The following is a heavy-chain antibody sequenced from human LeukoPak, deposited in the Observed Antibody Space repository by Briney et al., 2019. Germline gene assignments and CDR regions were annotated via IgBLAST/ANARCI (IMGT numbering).Heavy chain of an antibody. J-gene: IGHJ6*02. V-gene: IGHV1-2*02. CDR3: AGVVVAATRPPYYYYGMDV. Sequence: ASVKVSCKASGYTFTGYYMHWVRQAPGQGLEWMGWINPNSGGTNYAQKFQGRVTMTRDTSISTAYMELSRLRSDDTAVYYCAGVVVAATRPPYYYYGMDVWGQGTTVTVSS. CDR2: INPNSGGT. D-gene: IGHD2-15*01. CDR1: GYTFTGYY.